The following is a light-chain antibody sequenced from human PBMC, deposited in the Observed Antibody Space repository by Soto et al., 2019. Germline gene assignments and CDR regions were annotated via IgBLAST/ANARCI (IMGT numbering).Light chain of an antibody. CDR1: QDVSSN. V-gene: IGKV3-15*01. CDR3: QQYNNWPRT. CDR2: GAS. Sequence: EMVVTQSPATLSVSQGERATLSCRASQDVSSNLAWYQQKPGQAPSLLIYGASTRATGTPARFSGSGSGTEFTLTISSLQSEDYAVYFCQQYNNWPRTFGQGTKVDIK. J-gene: IGKJ1*01.